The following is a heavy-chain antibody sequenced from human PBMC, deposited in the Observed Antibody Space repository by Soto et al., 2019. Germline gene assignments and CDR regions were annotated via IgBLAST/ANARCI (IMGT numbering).Heavy chain of an antibody. D-gene: IGHD6-6*01. CDR1: GYTFTGYY. V-gene: IGHV1-8*02. CDR3: ARLAARDYYYYMDV. Sequence: GASVKVSCKASGYTFTGYYMHWVRQATGQGLEWMGWMNPNSGNTGYAQKFQGRVTMTRNTSISTAYMELSSLRSEDTAVYYCARLAARDYYYYMDVWGKGTTVTVSS. CDR2: MNPNSGNT. J-gene: IGHJ6*03.